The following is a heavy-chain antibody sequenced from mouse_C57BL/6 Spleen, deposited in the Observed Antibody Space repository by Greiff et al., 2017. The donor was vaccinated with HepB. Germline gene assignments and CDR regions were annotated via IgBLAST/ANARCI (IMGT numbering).Heavy chain of an antibody. CDR1: GYTFTSYW. CDR3: ARRDYYGSSYWYFGV. J-gene: IGHJ1*03. Sequence: VQLQQSGAELVKPGASVKLSCKASGYTFTSYWMQWVKQRPGQGLEWIGEIDPSDSDTNYNQKFKGKATLTVDTSSSTADMQCSSLTSEDSAVYYCARRDYYGSSYWYFGVWGTGATVTVSS. V-gene: IGHV1-50*01. CDR2: IDPSDSDT. D-gene: IGHD1-1*01.